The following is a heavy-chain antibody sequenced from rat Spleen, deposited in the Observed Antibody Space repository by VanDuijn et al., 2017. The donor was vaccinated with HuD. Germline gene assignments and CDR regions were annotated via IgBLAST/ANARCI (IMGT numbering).Heavy chain of an antibody. CDR2: IRNDGGST. V-gene: IGHV5-7*01. Sequence: EVQLVESGGGLVQTGRSLKLSCAASGFTFSDYNMAWVRQAPKKGLEWVATIRNDGGSTYYRDSVKGRFTISRDNAKSTLYLQMDSLRSEDTATYYCARIDYYLYVLDAWGQGASVTVSS. CDR1: GFTFSDYN. CDR3: ARIDYYLYVLDA. J-gene: IGHJ4*01. D-gene: IGHD1-1*01.